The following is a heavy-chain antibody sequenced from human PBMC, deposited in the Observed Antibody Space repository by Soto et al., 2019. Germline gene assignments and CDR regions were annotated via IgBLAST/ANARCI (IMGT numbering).Heavy chain of an antibody. J-gene: IGHJ6*02. CDR1: GGTFSSYA. Sequence: SVKVSCKASGGTFSSYAISWVRQAPGQGLEWMGGIIPIFGTANYAQKFQGRVTITADESTSTAYMELSSLRSEDTAVYYCARASRITMVRGGYYGMDVWGQGTTVTV. V-gene: IGHV1-69*13. D-gene: IGHD3-10*01. CDR3: ARASRITMVRGGYYGMDV. CDR2: IIPIFGTA.